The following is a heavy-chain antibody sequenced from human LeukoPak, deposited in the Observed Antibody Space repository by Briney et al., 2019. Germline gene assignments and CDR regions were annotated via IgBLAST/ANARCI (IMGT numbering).Heavy chain of an antibody. J-gene: IGHJ6*03. CDR2: ISWNSGNI. CDR3: AKVGYSGSTPAPHYHFYMDV. V-gene: IGHV3-9*01. Sequence: QPGRSLRLSCEASGFTFDDFDMHWLRQVPGKGLDWVAGISWNSGNIGYGDSVKGRFIISRDNAKNSLYLQMNSLRVEDTGLYYCAKVGYSGSTPAPHYHFYMDVWGKGTTLIVS. D-gene: IGHD1-26*01. CDR1: GFTFDDFD.